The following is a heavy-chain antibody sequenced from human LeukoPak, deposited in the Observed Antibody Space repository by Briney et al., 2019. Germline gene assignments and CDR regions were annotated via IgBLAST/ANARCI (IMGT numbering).Heavy chain of an antibody. CDR2: INPNSGGT. J-gene: IGHJ6*02. D-gene: IGHD2-21*01. CDR3: ARGGDGYNSGYGMDV. V-gene: IGHV1-2*02. Sequence: ASVKVSCKASGYTFTGYYMHWVRQAPGQGLEWMGWINPNSGGTNYAQKFQGRVTMTRDTSISTAYMELSSLRSEDTAVYYCARGGDGYNSGYGMDVWGQGTTVTVSS. CDR1: GYTFTGYY.